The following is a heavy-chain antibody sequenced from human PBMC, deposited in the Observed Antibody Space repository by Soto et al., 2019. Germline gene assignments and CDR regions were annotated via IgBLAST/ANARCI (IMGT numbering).Heavy chain of an antibody. Sequence: QGQLVQSGAEVKKPGASVKVSCKASGYTFTSYGISWVRQAPGQGLEWMGWISAYNGNTNYAQKLQGRVTMTTDTSTSKAYMELRSLSSDDTAVYYCARDMGLERRGDYFDYWGQGTLVTVSS. J-gene: IGHJ4*02. CDR1: GYTFTSYG. CDR3: ARDMGLERRGDYFDY. CDR2: ISAYNGNT. D-gene: IGHD1-1*01. V-gene: IGHV1-18*01.